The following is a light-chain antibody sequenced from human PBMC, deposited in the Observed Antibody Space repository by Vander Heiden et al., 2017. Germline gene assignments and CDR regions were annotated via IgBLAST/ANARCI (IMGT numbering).Light chain of an antibody. Sequence: QSALTQPPSASGPPGQRVTISCSGSSSNIGRNTVNWYQQLPGKAPKVLMYGSNQRPSGVPDRFSGSKSGTTAFLAISGLQSEDEAVYYCAAWDDSLVLFGGGTNLTVL. CDR3: AAWDDSLVL. J-gene: IGLJ2*01. CDR1: SSNIGRNT. V-gene: IGLV1-44*01. CDR2: GSN.